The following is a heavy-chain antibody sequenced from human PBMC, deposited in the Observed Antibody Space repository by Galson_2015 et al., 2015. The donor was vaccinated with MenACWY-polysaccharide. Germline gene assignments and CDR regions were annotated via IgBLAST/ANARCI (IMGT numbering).Heavy chain of an antibody. CDR2: VSDDGRKQ. Sequence: SLRLSCAASRFTFSSYGMHWVRQTPDKGLEWVAVVSDDGRKQYYADSLKGRFTISRDNSKNTLYLQVDSLRPEDTAMYYCAKEPFGSGPFDIWGRGTMVIVSS. D-gene: IGHD3-10*01. V-gene: IGHV3-30*18. J-gene: IGHJ3*02. CDR3: AKEPFGSGPFDI. CDR1: RFTFSSYG.